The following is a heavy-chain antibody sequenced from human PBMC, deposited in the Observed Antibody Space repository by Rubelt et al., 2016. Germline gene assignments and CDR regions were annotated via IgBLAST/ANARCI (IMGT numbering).Heavy chain of an antibody. J-gene: IGHJ6*02. CDR1: GFTFSAYS. CDR3: ARTLMGATPYYYGMDV. V-gene: IGHV3-21*01. Sequence: EVQLVESGGGLVQPGGSLSLSCAASGFTFSAYSMHWVRQAPGKGLEWVSSISSSSSYIYYADSVKGRFTISRDNAKNSLYLQMRSLRAEDTAVYYCARTLMGATPYYYGMDVWGQGTTVTVSS. D-gene: IGHD1-26*01. CDR2: ISSSSSYI.